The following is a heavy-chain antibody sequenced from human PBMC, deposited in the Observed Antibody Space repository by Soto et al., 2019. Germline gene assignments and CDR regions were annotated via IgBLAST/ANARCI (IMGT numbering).Heavy chain of an antibody. CDR3: ARVGIAARRWVNWFDP. D-gene: IGHD6-6*01. CDR1: GYTFTSYD. J-gene: IGHJ5*02. CDR2: MNPNSGNT. Sequence: GASVKVSCTASGYTFTSYDINWVRQATGQGLEWMGWMNPNSGNTGYAQKFQGRVTMTRNTSISTAYMELSSLRSEDTAVYYCARVGIAARRWVNWFDPWGQGTLVTVSS. V-gene: IGHV1-8*01.